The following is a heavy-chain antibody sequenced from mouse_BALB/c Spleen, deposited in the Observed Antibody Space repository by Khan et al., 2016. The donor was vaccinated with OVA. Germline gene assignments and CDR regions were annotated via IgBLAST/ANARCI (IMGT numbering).Heavy chain of an antibody. Sequence: EVQLQESGPGLVKPSQSLSLTCTVTGYSITSGYGWNWIRQFPGNKLEWMGYISYSGSTHYNPHLTSRISITRDTPKNQFFLQLNAVTTEDTATYYSARTARIKYWGQGTTLTVSS. J-gene: IGHJ2*01. CDR2: ISYSGST. V-gene: IGHV3-2*02. CDR3: ARTARIKY. D-gene: IGHD1-2*01. CDR1: GYSITSGYG.